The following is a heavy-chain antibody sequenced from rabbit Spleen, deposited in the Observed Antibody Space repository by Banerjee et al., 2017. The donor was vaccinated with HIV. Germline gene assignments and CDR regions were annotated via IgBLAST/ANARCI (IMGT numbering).Heavy chain of an antibody. J-gene: IGHJ4*01. CDR3: ARGSAAMTMVITGYYLSL. CDR2: IYGGDGSST. V-gene: IGHV1S45*01. CDR1: GFTLSSYYM. Sequence: QEQLKESGGGLVQPGGSLKLSCKASGFTLSSYYMNWVRQAPGKGLEWIACIYGGDGSSTAYANWAKGRFTISKTSSTTVPLQMTRLTAADTATYFCARGSAAMTMVITGYYLSLWGQGTLVTVS. D-gene: IGHD2-1*01.